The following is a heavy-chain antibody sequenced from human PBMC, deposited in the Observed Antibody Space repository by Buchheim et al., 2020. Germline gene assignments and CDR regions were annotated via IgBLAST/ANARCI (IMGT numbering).Heavy chain of an antibody. Sequence: QVQLVESGGGVVQPGRSLRLSCAASGFTFSSYGMHWVRQAPGKGLEWVAVISYDGSNKYYADSVKGRFTISRDNSKNTLYLQMNSLRAEDTAVYYCEKVYLDTAMVTYYYYGMDVWGQGTT. D-gene: IGHD5-18*01. J-gene: IGHJ6*02. CDR1: GFTFSSYG. V-gene: IGHV3-30*18. CDR3: EKVYLDTAMVTYYYYGMDV. CDR2: ISYDGSNK.